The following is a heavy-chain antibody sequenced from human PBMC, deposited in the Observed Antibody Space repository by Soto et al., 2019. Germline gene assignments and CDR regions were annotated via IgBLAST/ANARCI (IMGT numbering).Heavy chain of an antibody. D-gene: IGHD4-17*01. CDR3: AGGRGTASTVPSPLDY. V-gene: IGHV4-31*03. Sequence: QVQLQESGPGLVKPSQTLSLTCTVSGGSISSGGYYWSWIRQHPGKGLEWFGYIYYSGSTYYNPSLESRFTISGATAKIQFSLQLSSVLAPDTAVYYGAGGRGTASTVPSPLDYWVQGTQVTVSS. CDR1: GGSISSGGYY. J-gene: IGHJ4*02. CDR2: IYYSGST.